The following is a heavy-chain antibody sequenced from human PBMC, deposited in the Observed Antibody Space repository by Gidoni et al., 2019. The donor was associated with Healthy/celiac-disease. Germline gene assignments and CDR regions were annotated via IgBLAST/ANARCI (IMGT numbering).Heavy chain of an antibody. CDR1: GSTFSSYA. D-gene: IGHD3-10*01. CDR3: ARKSIRDGSGNGWFDP. CDR2: ISYDGSNK. Sequence: QVQLVESGGGVVQPGRSLRLPCAASGSTFSSYALHWVRPAPGQGLEWVAVISYDGSNKYYADSVKGRFTISRDNSKNTLFLQMNSLRAEDTAVYYCARKSIRDGSGNGWFDPWGQGTLVTVSS. J-gene: IGHJ5*02. V-gene: IGHV3-30-3*01.